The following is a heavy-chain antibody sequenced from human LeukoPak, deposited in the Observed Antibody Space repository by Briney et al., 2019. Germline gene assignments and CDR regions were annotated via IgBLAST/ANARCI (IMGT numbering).Heavy chain of an antibody. V-gene: IGHV4-59*01. CDR1: GGSISSYY. CDR2: IYYSGST. J-gene: IGHJ4*02. CDR3: ARWGMTTIDY. Sequence: PSETLSLTCTVSGGSISSYYWSWIPQPPGKGLEWIGYIYYSGSTNYNPSLKSRVTISVDTSKNQFSLKLSSVTAADTAVYYCARWGMTTIDYWGQGTLVTVSS. D-gene: IGHD3-16*01.